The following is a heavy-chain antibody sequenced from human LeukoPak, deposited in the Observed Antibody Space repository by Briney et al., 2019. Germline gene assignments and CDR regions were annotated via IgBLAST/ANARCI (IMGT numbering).Heavy chain of an antibody. J-gene: IGHJ4*02. CDR1: GFTLKSAW. D-gene: IGHD6-19*01. Sequence: PGGSLRLSCAASGFTLKSAWMHRVRQAPGKGLEWVAVTWYDGSKKYYADSVKGRFTISRDNFKNTLDLQMDSLRAEDTAVYYCARVQSQWLIHFDYWGQGTLVTVSS. CDR2: TWYDGSKK. V-gene: IGHV3-33*08. CDR3: ARVQSQWLIHFDY.